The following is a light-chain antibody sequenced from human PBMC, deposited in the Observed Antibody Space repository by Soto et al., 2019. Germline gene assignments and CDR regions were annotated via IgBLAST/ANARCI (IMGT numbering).Light chain of an antibody. V-gene: IGKV1-39*01. Sequence: DNQMTQSPSSLSASVGDRVTITCPASQSISSYLNWYQQKPGKAPKLLIYAASSLQSGVPSRFSGSGSGTDFTLTISRLQPEDFATYYCQQSYDTPRTFGQGTKVDIK. J-gene: IGKJ1*01. CDR1: QSISSY. CDR3: QQSYDTPRT. CDR2: AAS.